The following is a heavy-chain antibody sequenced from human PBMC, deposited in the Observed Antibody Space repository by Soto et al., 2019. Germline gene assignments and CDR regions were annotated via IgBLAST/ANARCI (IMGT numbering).Heavy chain of an antibody. CDR1: GGSISSSSYY. J-gene: IGHJ4*02. D-gene: IGHD6-19*01. CDR3: ARQRWLAQGFDY. CDR2: IYYSGST. V-gene: IGHV4-39*01. Sequence: QLQLQESGPGLVKPSETLSLTCTVSGGSISSSSYYWGWIRQPPGKGLEWIGSIYYSGSTYYNPSLKSRVTISVDTSKNQFSLKLSSVTAADTAVYYCARQRWLAQGFDYWGQGTLVTVSS.